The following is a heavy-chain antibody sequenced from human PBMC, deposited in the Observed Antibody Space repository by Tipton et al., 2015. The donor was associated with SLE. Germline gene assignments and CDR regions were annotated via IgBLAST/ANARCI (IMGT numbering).Heavy chain of an antibody. J-gene: IGHJ3*02. CDR1: GFTFSSYG. CDR2: IRYDGSNK. Sequence: SLRLSCAASGFTFSSYGMHWVRQAPGKGLEWVAFIRYDGSNKYYADSVKGRFTISRDNSKNTLYLQMNSLRAEDTAVYYCARALEDTARGNAFDIWGQGTMVTVSS. V-gene: IGHV3-30*02. CDR3: ARALEDTARGNAFDI. D-gene: IGHD5-18*01.